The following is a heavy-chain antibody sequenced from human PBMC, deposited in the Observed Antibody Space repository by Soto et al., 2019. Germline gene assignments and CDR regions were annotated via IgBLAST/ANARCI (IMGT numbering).Heavy chain of an antibody. V-gene: IGHV3-23*01. D-gene: IGHD5-18*01. CDR2: ISGSGGST. J-gene: IGHJ6*02. CDR3: AKLLQLLVDYYYGMDV. Sequence: GGSLRLSCAASGFTFSSYAMSWVRQAPGKGLEWVSAISGSGGSTYYADSVKGRFTISRDNSKNTLYLQMNSLRAEDTAVYYCAKLLQLLVDYYYGMDVWGQGTTVTVSS. CDR1: GFTFSSYA.